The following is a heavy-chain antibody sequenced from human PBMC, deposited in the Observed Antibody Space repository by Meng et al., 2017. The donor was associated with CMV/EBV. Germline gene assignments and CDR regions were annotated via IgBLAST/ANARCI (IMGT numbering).Heavy chain of an antibody. J-gene: IGHJ6*02. CDR1: GGTFSSYA. CDR2: IIPILGVA. Sequence: SVKVSCKASGGTFSSYAISWVRQAPGQGLEWMGGIIPILGVANYAQKFQGRVTITADKSTSTAYMELSSLRSEDTAVYYCARDGGVGAGGYYYYGMDVWGQGTTVTVSS. D-gene: IGHD1-26*01. V-gene: IGHV1-69*10. CDR3: ARDGGVGAGGYYYYGMDV.